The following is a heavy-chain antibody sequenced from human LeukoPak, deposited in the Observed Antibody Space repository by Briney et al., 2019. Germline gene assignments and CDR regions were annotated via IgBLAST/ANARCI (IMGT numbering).Heavy chain of an antibody. V-gene: IGHV3-33*08. Sequence: GGSLRLSCAASGFTFSSYGMHWVRQAPGKGLEWVAVIWYDGSNKYYADSVKGRFTISRDNSKNTLYLQMNSLRAEDTAVYYCARDHWVVPATGDAFDIWGQGTMVTVSS. CDR2: IWYDGSNK. D-gene: IGHD5-12*01. CDR3: ARDHWVVPATGDAFDI. CDR1: GFTFSSYG. J-gene: IGHJ3*02.